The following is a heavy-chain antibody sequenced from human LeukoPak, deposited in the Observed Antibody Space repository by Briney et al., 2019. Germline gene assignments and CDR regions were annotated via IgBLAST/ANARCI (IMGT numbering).Heavy chain of an antibody. CDR1: GFTFSSYG. CDR2: IWYDGSNE. V-gene: IGHV3-33*01. Sequence: GRSLRLSCAASGFTFSSYGMHWVRQAPGKGLEWVAIIWYDGSNEYYVDSVKGRFTISRDNSKNTLYLQMNSLRADDTAVYYCARDRGSDCSGGSCHGGFFDYWGQGTLVTVSS. CDR3: ARDRGSDCSGGSCHGGFFDY. J-gene: IGHJ4*02. D-gene: IGHD2-15*01.